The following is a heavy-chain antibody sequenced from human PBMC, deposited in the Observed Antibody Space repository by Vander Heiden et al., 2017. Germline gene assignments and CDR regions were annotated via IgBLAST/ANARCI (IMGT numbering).Heavy chain of an antibody. V-gene: IGHV3-9*01. CDR2: ISWNSVSI. J-gene: IGHJ4*02. CDR1: GFTFDDYA. Sequence: EVQLVESGGGLVQPGRSLRLSCAASGFTFDDYAMHWVRQARGKGLEWVSGISWNSVSIGYADSVKGRFTISRDNAKNSLYLQMNSLRAEDTALYYCAKASFSTSFGPKLAYYFDYWGQGTLVTVSS. D-gene: IGHD3-3*01. CDR3: AKASFSTSFGPKLAYYFDY.